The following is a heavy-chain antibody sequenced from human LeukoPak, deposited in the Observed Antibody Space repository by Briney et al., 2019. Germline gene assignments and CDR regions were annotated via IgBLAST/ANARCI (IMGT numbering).Heavy chain of an antibody. Sequence: SVKVSCKASGGTFSSYAISWVRQAPGQGLEWMGRIIPILGIANYAQKFQGRVTITADKSTSTAYMELSSLRSEDTAVYYCARDRRAAMVTTRWYFDLWGRGTLVTVPS. V-gene: IGHV1-69*04. CDR3: ARDRRAAMVTTRWYFDL. CDR2: IIPILGIA. CDR1: GGTFSSYA. J-gene: IGHJ2*01. D-gene: IGHD5-18*01.